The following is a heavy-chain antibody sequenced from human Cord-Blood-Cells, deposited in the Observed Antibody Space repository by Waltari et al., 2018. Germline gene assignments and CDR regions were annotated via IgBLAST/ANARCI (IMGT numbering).Heavy chain of an antibody. CDR2: IKQDGSEK. CDR1: GFTFSSYW. CDR3: ARDVLFYDFWSGHYFDY. J-gene: IGHJ4*02. Sequence: EVQLVESGGGLVQPGGSLRLSCAASGFTFSSYWMSWVRQAPGKGLEWVANIKQDGSEKYYVDCVKGRFTISRDNAKNSLYLQMNSLRAEDTAVDYCARDVLFYDFWSGHYFDYWGQGTLVTVSS. V-gene: IGHV3-7*01. D-gene: IGHD3-3*01.